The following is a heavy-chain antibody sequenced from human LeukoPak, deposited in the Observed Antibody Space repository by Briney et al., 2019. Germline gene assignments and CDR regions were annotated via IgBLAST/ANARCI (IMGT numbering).Heavy chain of an antibody. Sequence: SETLSLTCTVSGGSISSGGYYWSWIRQHPGKGLEWIGYIYYSGSTYYNPSLKSRVTISVDTTKNQFSLKLSSVTAADTAVYYCARDGGGYCSSTSCNWFDPWGQGTLVTVSS. CDR2: IYYSGST. J-gene: IGHJ5*02. V-gene: IGHV4-31*03. D-gene: IGHD2-2*01. CDR3: ARDGGGYCSSTSCNWFDP. CDR1: GGSISSGGYY.